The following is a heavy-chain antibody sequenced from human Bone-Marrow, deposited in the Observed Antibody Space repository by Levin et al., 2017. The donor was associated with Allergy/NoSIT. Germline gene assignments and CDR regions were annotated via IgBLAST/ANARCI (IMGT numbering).Heavy chain of an antibody. Sequence: GGSLRLSCAASGFSFTKVWMTWVRQAPGKGLEWVGRIKSETDGGTIDYAAPVKGRFTISRDDSRSTLYLQMNSLKTEDTAVYYCTTEVWARSKREDYWGQRTLLTVSS. CDR3: TTEVWARSKREDY. V-gene: IGHV3-15*01. D-gene: IGHD1-1*01. J-gene: IGHJ4*02. CDR2: IKSETDGGTI. CDR1: GFSFTKVW.